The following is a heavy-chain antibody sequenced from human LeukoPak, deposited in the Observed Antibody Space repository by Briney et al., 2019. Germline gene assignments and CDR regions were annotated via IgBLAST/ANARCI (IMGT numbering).Heavy chain of an antibody. CDR1: GGTFSSYA. Sequence: GSSVKVSCRASGGTFSSYAISWVRQAPGQGLEWMGGIIPLFGTTNYAQTFQGRVTITADESTSTAYMELSSLRSEDTAVYYCAREGFFGSGSYPPTGQDAFDIWGQRTMVTVSS. V-gene: IGHV1-69*01. D-gene: IGHD3-10*01. J-gene: IGHJ3*02. CDR2: IIPLFGTT. CDR3: AREGFFGSGSYPPTGQDAFDI.